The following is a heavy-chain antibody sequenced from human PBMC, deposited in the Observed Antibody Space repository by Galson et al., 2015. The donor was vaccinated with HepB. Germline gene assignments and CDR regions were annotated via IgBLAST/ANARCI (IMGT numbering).Heavy chain of an antibody. CDR2: IIPIFGTA. CDR1: GGTFSSYA. CDR3: AGYSNYEGWFDP. D-gene: IGHD4-11*01. J-gene: IGHJ5*02. V-gene: IGHV1-69*13. Sequence: SVKVSCKASGGTFSSYAISWVRQAPGQGLEWMGGIIPIFGTANYAQKFQGRVTITADESTSTAYMELSSLRSEDTAVYYCAGYSNYEGWFDPWGQGTLVTVSS.